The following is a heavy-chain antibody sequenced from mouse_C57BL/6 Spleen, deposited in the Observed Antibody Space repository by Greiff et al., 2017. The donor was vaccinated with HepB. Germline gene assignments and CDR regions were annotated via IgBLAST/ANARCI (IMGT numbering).Heavy chain of an antibody. D-gene: IGHD2-4*01. V-gene: IGHV1-18*01. CDR3: ARESDYDGVLYAMDY. CDR1: GYTFTDYN. Sequence: VQLKESGPELVKPGASVKIPCKASGYTFTDYNMDWVKQSHGKSLEWIGDINPNNGGTIYNQKFKGKATLTVDKSSSTAYMELRSLTSEDTAVYYCARESDYDGVLYAMDYWGQGTSVTVSS. J-gene: IGHJ4*01. CDR2: INPNNGGT.